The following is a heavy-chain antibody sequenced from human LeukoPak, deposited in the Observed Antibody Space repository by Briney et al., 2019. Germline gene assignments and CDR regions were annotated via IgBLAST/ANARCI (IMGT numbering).Heavy chain of an antibody. CDR3: ARGTYYYEF. CDR1: KFTFSSYW. CDR2: MNQLGNEK. J-gene: IGHJ4*02. V-gene: IGHV3-7*04. Sequence: GRSLRLSCAASKFTFSSYWMSWVRQPPGEGLEWVAYMNQLGNEKNYLDSVKGRFTISRDNAKNSLYLQMNSLRAEDTAVYYCARGTYYYEFWGQGTLVTVSS. D-gene: IGHD3-16*01.